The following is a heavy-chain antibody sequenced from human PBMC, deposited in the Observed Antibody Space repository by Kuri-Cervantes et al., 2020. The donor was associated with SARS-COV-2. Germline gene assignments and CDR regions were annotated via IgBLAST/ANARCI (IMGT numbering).Heavy chain of an antibody. V-gene: IGHV4-30-4*01. D-gene: IGHD3-22*01. CDR3: ARDALRYYDSTTGGFDP. J-gene: IGHJ5*02. CDR1: GGSISSGDYY. Sequence: LRLSCTVSGGSISSGDYYWSWIHQPPGKGLEWIGYIYYSGSTYYNPSLKSRVTISVDTSKNQFSLKLSSVTAADTAVYYCARDALRYYDSTTGGFDPWGQGTLVTVSS. CDR2: IYYSGST.